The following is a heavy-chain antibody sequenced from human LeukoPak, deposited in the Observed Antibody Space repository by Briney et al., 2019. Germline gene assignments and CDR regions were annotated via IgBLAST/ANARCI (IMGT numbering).Heavy chain of an antibody. Sequence: ASVKVSCKASGYTFTSYYMHWVRQAPGQGLEWMGIINPSGGSTSYAQKFQGRDTVTRDMSTSTVYMELSSLRSEDTAVYYCARELANSSSSEGPPGYWGQGTLVTVSS. V-gene: IGHV1-46*01. J-gene: IGHJ4*02. CDR1: GYTFTSYY. CDR2: INPSGGST. D-gene: IGHD6-6*01. CDR3: ARELANSSSSEGPPGY.